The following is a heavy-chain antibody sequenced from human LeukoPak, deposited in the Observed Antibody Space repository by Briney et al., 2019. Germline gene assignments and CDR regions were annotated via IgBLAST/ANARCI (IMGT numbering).Heavy chain of an antibody. V-gene: IGHV4-59*08. CDR3: ARRSKGAIFTAMVLGEYYFDY. D-gene: IGHD5-18*01. Sequence: SETLSLTCTVSGGSISSYYWSWIRQPPGKGLEWIGYIYYSGSTNYNPSLKSRVTISVDTSKNQFSLKLSSVTAADTAVYYCARRSKGAIFTAMVLGEYYFDYWGQGTLVTVSP. CDR1: GGSISSYY. CDR2: IYYSGST. J-gene: IGHJ4*02.